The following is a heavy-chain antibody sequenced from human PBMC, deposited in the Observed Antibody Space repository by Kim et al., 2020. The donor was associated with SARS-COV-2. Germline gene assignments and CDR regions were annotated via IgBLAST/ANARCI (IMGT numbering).Heavy chain of an antibody. CDR1: GFTFGDYG. D-gene: IGHD3-9*01. CDR3: AKGSDDLIGYYTYLDY. V-gene: IGHV3-9*01. Sequence: GGSLRLSCAASGFTFGDYGMHWVRQAPGKGLEWVSGISWNSGSIGYADSVKGRFTISRDTAKTSLYLQMNSLRAEDTALYYCAKGSDDLIGYYTYLDYWGQGTLVTVSS. CDR2: ISWNSGSI. J-gene: IGHJ4*02.